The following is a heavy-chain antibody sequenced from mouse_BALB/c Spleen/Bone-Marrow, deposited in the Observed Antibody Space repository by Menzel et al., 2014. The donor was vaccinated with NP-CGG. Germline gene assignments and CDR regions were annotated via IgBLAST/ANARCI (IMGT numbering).Heavy chain of an antibody. V-gene: IGHV3-8*02. CDR1: GDSINSGY. CDR3: ARYDGYSFDY. Sequence: EVQLVESGPSLVKPSQTLSLTCSVTGDSINSGYWNWIRKFPGNKLEYMGYISYSGSTYYNPSLKSRISITRDTSKNQYYLQLNSVTTEDTATCYCARYDGYSFDYWGQGTTLTVSS. CDR2: ISYSGST. J-gene: IGHJ2*01. D-gene: IGHD2-3*01.